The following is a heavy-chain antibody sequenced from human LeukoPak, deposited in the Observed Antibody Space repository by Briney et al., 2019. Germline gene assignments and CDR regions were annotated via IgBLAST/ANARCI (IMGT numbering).Heavy chain of an antibody. CDR1: GFTFSSYA. CDR2: ISGSGGST. Sequence: GGSLRLSCAASGFTFSSYAMSWVRQAPGKGLEWVSAISGSGGSTYYPDSVKGRFTISRDNSKNTLYLQMNSLRAEDTAVYYCANTLGYFDWLHNYYYYYGMDVWGQGTTVTVSS. J-gene: IGHJ6*02. D-gene: IGHD3-9*01. CDR3: ANTLGYFDWLHNYYYYYGMDV. V-gene: IGHV3-23*01.